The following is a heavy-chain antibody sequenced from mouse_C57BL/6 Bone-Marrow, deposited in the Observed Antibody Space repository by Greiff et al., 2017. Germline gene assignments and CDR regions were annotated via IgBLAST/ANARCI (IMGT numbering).Heavy chain of an antibody. CDR3: ARRGAYYRKRGFAY. V-gene: IGHV1-82*01. Sequence: VQLQQSGPELVKPGASVKISCKASGYAFSSSWMNWVKQRPGKGLEWIGRIYPGDGDTNYNGKFKGKATLTADKSSSTAYMQLSSLTSEDSAVYFCARRGAYYRKRGFAYWGQGTLVTVSA. CDR2: IYPGDGDT. CDR1: GYAFSSSW. J-gene: IGHJ3*01. D-gene: IGHD2-14*01.